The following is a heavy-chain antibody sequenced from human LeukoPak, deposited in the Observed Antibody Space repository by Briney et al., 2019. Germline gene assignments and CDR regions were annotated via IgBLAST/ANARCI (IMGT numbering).Heavy chain of an antibody. D-gene: IGHD2-15*01. CDR2: IYYSGST. CDR3: AGAWGPIGYCSGGSCFYFDY. Sequence: SETLSLTCTVSGGSISSYYWSWIRQPPGKGLEWIGYIYYSGSTNYNPSLKSRVTISVDTSKNQFSLKLSSVTAADTAVYYCAGAWGPIGYCSGGSCFYFDYWGQGTLVTVSS. CDR1: GGSISSYY. V-gene: IGHV4-59*01. J-gene: IGHJ4*02.